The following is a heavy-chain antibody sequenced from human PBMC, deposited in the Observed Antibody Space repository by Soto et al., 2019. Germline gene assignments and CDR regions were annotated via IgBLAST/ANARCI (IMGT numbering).Heavy chain of an antibody. Sequence: AGGSLRLSCAASGFTFSSYGMHWVRQAPGKGLEWVAVISYDGSNKYYADSVKGRFTISRDNSKNTLYPQMNSLRAEDTAVYYCAKDLSGSYLFDYWGQGTLVTVSS. CDR3: AKDLSGSYLFDY. V-gene: IGHV3-30*18. D-gene: IGHD1-26*01. CDR2: ISYDGSNK. J-gene: IGHJ4*02. CDR1: GFTFSSYG.